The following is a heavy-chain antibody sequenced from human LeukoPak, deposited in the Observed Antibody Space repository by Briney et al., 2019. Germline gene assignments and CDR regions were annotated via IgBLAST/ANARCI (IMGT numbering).Heavy chain of an antibody. CDR3: ARDTRIGATAGFYFDY. J-gene: IGHJ4*02. V-gene: IGHV1-69*04. CDR1: GGSFSSSA. CDR2: IIPILGVT. Sequence: ASVKVSCRTSGGSFSSSAIGWVRQAPGQGLEWMGRIIPILGVTNYAQKFQGRVTITADQSTSTVYMELSSLRSEDTAFYYCARDTRIGATAGFYFDYWGQGTLVTVSS. D-gene: IGHD4-17*01.